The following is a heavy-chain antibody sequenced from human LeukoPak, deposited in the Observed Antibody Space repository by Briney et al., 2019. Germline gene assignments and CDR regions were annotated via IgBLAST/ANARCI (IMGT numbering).Heavy chain of an antibody. Sequence: ASVKFSCKASGYTFTSYGISWVRQAPGQGLEWMGWISAYNGNTNYAQKLQGRVTMTTDTSTSTAYMELRSLRSDDTAVYYCAKNLAAAGTNWFDPWGQGTLVTVSS. V-gene: IGHV1-18*01. D-gene: IGHD6-13*01. CDR1: GYTFTSYG. CDR2: ISAYNGNT. CDR3: AKNLAAAGTNWFDP. J-gene: IGHJ5*02.